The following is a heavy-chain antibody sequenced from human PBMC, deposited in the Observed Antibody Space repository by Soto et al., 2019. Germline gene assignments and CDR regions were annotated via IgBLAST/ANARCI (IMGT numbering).Heavy chain of an antibody. D-gene: IGHD2-2*01. CDR3: ARQTYQLLSPVGIYYHGMDV. V-gene: IGHV5-51*01. J-gene: IGHJ6*02. Sequence: GESLKISYKGSGYSFTSYWSGWVRQMPGKGLEWMGIIYPGDSDTRYSPSFQGQVTISADKSISTAYLQWRSLKASDTAMYYCARQTYQLLSPVGIYYHGMDVWGQGTTVTVSS. CDR1: GYSFTSYW. CDR2: IYPGDSDT.